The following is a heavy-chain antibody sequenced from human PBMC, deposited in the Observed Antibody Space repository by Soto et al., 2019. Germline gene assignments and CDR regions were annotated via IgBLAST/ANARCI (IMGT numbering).Heavy chain of an antibody. CDR3: ARDWQLNGDGFYI. CDR2: IIPIFGTA. Sequence: QVQLVQSGAEVKKPGSSVKVSCKASGGTFSSYAISWVRQAPGQGLEWMGGIIPIFGTANYAQKFQGRVTITADEATSTAYMELGSLRSEDTAVYFCARDWQLNGDGFYIWGQGTMVTVSS. CDR1: GGTFSSYA. J-gene: IGHJ3*02. D-gene: IGHD2-8*01. V-gene: IGHV1-69*12.